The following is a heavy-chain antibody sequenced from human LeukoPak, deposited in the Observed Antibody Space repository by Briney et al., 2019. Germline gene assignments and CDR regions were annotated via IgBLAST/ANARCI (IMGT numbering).Heavy chain of an antibody. J-gene: IGHJ4*02. CDR1: GFTFSSYW. CDR2: INSDGSST. CDR3: ASEGMGIAAALTDY. D-gene: IGHD6-13*01. Sequence: GGSLRLSCAASGFTFSSYWMHWVRQAPRKGLVWVSRINSDGSSTSYADSVKGRFTISRDNPKNTLYLQMNSLRAEDTAVYYCASEGMGIAAALTDYWGQGTLVTVSS. V-gene: IGHV3-74*01.